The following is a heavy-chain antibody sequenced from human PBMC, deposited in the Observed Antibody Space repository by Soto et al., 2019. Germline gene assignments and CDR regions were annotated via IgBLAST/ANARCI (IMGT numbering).Heavy chain of an antibody. CDR2: ISYDGSNK. D-gene: IGHD2-15*01. V-gene: IGHV3-30*18. J-gene: IGHJ4*02. CDR1: GFTFSTYG. Sequence: QVQLVESGGGVVQPGRSLRLSCAASGFTFSTYGMHWVRQAPGKGLEWVAVISYDGSNKYYADSVKGRFTISRDNSKTTLYLQMNSLRAEDTAVYYCAKDLGYCSGGSCYSSPLDYWGQGTLVTVSS. CDR3: AKDLGYCSGGSCYSSPLDY.